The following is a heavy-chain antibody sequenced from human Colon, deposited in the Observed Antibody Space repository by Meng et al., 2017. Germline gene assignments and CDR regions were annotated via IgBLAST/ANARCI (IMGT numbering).Heavy chain of an antibody. V-gene: IGHV1-3*01. CDR3: ARDLYGSGRFDY. J-gene: IGHJ4*02. D-gene: IGHD3-10*01. Sequence: QADLVQSETEVKKPGASVKLSCKTSGFTFTTYAIQWVRQAPGQRPQWLGWISVGNGNTKYSQHFQDRVIITRDTSASTAYMELSSLKSEDTAVYYCARDLYGSGRFDYWGQGTLVTVSS. CDR2: ISVGNGNT. CDR1: GFTFTTYA.